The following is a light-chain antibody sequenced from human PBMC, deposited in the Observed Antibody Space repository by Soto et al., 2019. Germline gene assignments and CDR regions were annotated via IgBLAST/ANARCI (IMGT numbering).Light chain of an antibody. CDR1: QTISRW. J-gene: IGKJ1*01. V-gene: IGKV1-5*01. CDR2: DAS. CDR3: QQYNSYST. Sequence: IQMTESASTMSASVGHRVTITCRASQTISRWLAWYHQKPGKAPKILIYDASSLESGVPSRFIGSGSGTEFTLTISSMKPDDFATDDCQQYNSYSTFGQGTKVDIK.